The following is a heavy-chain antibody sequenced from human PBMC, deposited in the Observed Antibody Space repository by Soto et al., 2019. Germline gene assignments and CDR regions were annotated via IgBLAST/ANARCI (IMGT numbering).Heavy chain of an antibody. Sequence: GGSLRLSCAASGFTFSSYAMTWVRQAPGKGLEWVSAISGSGGSTYYADSVKGRFTISRDNSKNTLYLQMNSLRAEDTAVYYCAKHLRPYYYYGMDVWGQGTTVTVSS. CDR1: GFTFSSYA. J-gene: IGHJ6*02. CDR2: ISGSGGST. V-gene: IGHV3-23*01. CDR3: AKHLRPYYYYGMDV.